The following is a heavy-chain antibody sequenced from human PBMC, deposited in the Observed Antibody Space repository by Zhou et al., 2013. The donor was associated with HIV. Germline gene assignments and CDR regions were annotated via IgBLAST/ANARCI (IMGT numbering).Heavy chain of an antibody. D-gene: IGHD6-13*01. Sequence: VQLQESGPGLVKPSETLSLTCTVSGGSISSHYWSWIRQPPGKGLEWIGYIYYSGSTNYNPSLKSRVTISVDTSKNQFSLKLSSVTAADTAVYYCARVAAGSYYYYYMDVWGKGTTVTVSS. CDR2: IYYSGST. V-gene: IGHV4-59*11. J-gene: IGHJ6*03. CDR1: GGSISSHY. CDR3: ARVAAGSYYYYYMDV.